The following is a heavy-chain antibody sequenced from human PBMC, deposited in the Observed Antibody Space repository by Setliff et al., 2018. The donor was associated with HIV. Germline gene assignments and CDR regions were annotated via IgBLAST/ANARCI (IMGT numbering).Heavy chain of an antibody. CDR3: ALTGHRLLRGYMDV. Sequence: PSETLSLTCAVYGGSFSGYYWSWIRQPPGKGLEWIGEINHSGSTNYNPSLKSRVTISVDTSKNQFSLKLKSVTAADTAVYYCALTGHRLLRGYMDVWGKGTTVTVSS. D-gene: IGHD2-15*01. V-gene: IGHV4-34*01. CDR1: GGSFSGYY. CDR2: INHSGST. J-gene: IGHJ6*03.